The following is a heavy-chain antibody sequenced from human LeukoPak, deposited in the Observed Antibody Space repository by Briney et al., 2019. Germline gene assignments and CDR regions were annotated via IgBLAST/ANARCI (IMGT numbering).Heavy chain of an antibody. D-gene: IGHD1-26*01. J-gene: IGHJ4*02. V-gene: IGHV5-51*01. CDR1: GYTFSNYW. CDR3: APLLGSTGIDY. CDR2: IYPGDSDT. Sequence: GESLKISCQTSGYTFSNYWIGWVRQMPGKGLEWMGSIYPGDSDTRYSPSFQGHVTISADESISTASLQWTSLKASDTAIYYCAPLLGSTGIDYWGQGTLVTVSS.